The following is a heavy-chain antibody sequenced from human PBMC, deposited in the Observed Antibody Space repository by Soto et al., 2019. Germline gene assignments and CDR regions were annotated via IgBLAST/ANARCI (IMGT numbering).Heavy chain of an antibody. D-gene: IGHD6-19*01. CDR3: TIGAGWTTDY. V-gene: IGHV4-59*01. CDR2: IHHSGST. CDR1: AGSISSNY. Sequence: QVQLQESGPGLVRPSETLSLTCTVSAGSISSNYWNWIRQAPGKGLEWIGLIHHSGSTNYNPSLTSRGTISLDTSKNQLSLKLSSVTAADTAVYYCTIGAGWTTDYWGQGTLVTVSS. J-gene: IGHJ4*02.